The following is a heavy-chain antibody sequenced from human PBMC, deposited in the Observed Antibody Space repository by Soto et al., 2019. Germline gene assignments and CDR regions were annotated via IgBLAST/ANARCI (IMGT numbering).Heavy chain of an antibody. D-gene: IGHD3-22*01. CDR3: ARNYYDSSGPGY. J-gene: IGHJ4*02. V-gene: IGHV1-2*02. CDR1: GYTFTGYY. CDR2: INPNSGGT. Sequence: ASVKVSCKASGYTFTGYYMHWVRQAPGQGLEWMGWINPNSGGTNYAQKFQGRVTMTRDTSISTAYMELSRLRSDDTAVYYCARNYYDSSGPGYWGQGTLVTVSS.